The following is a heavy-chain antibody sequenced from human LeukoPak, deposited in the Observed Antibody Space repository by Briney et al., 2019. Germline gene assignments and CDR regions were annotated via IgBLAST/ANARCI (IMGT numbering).Heavy chain of an antibody. CDR2: IYYSGST. CDR1: GGSISSGGYY. CDR3: ARGRTGAAALDF. J-gene: IGHJ4*02. D-gene: IGHD2-2*01. Sequence: SETLSLTCTVSGGSISSGGYYWSWIRQHPGKGLEWIGYIYYSGSTYYNPSLKSRVTISVDTSKNQLSLKLTSVTAADTAVYHCARGRTGAAALDFWGPGTLVTVSS. V-gene: IGHV4-31*03.